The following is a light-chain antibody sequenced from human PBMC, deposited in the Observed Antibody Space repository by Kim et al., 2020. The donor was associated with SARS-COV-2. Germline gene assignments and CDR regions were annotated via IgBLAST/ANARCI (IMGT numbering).Light chain of an antibody. CDR2: GAS. Sequence: EIVLTQSPGILSLSPGERATLSCRASQSVSSNYLAWYQQKPGQAPRLLIYGASSRATGIPDRFSGSGSGTDFTLTISRREPEDFAVYYCQQYGSSPRTFGGGTKVDIK. V-gene: IGKV3-20*01. CDR3: QQYGSSPRT. CDR1: QSVSSNY. J-gene: IGKJ4*01.